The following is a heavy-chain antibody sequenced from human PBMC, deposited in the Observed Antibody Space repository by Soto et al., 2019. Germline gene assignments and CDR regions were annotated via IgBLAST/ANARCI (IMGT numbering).Heavy chain of an antibody. J-gene: IGHJ6*02. CDR2: ISYDGSNK. V-gene: IGHV3-30-3*01. Sequence: QVQLVGSGGGVVQPGRSLRPSCEASGFTFSSYAMHGFGQAPARGLGGVAVISYDGSNKYYADSVKGRFTISRDNSKNTLYLQMNSLRAEDTAVYYCARDGGYCSGGSCYDDGGYYYYGMDVWGQGTTVTVSS. CDR3: ARDGGYCSGGSCYDDGGYYYYGMDV. D-gene: IGHD2-15*01. CDR1: GFTFSSYA.